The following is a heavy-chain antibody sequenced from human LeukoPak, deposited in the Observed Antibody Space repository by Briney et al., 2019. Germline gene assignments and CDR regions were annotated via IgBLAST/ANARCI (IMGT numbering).Heavy chain of an antibody. V-gene: IGHV4-31*03. J-gene: IGHJ4*02. D-gene: IGHD4-11*01. CDR2: IYYNGST. CDR3: ASVTNNYFDY. Sequence: SQTLSLTCTVSGGSIRSSGGYYWNWIRQHPGKGLEWIGFIYYNGSTYYNPSLRSRVTTSVDTSKNQFSLKLSSVTAADTAVYYCASVTNNYFDYWGQGTLVTVSS. CDR1: GGSIRSSGGYY.